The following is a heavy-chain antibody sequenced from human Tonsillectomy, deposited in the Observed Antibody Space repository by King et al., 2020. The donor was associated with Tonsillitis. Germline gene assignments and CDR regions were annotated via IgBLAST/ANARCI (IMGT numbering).Heavy chain of an antibody. J-gene: IGHJ4*02. Sequence: VQLVESGGGLVQPGRSLRLSCAASGFTFDDYAMHWVRQAPGKGLEWVSGISWNSGSIGYADSVKGRFTISRDNAKNSLYLQMNSLRAEDTALYYCAKDFSQWELRYYFDYWGQGTLVTVSS. D-gene: IGHD1-26*01. CDR2: ISWNSGSI. V-gene: IGHV3-9*01. CDR3: AKDFSQWELRYYFDY. CDR1: GFTFDDYA.